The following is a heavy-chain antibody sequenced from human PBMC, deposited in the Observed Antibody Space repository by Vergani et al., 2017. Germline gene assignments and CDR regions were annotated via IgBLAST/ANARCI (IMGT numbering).Heavy chain of an antibody. CDR3: GVRRRVNLVGREIVTKRNFDD. V-gene: IGHV4-34*02. D-gene: IGHD2-8*02. CDR1: GESFSSFY. Sequence: QVQLQQWGAGVVKPSGTLSLTCAVFGESFSSFYWSWIRQPPGKGLEWIGEINNDGHTNYNPSLESRVTVSRDTAKNQFSLNLMSVTAADTAMYYCGVRRRVNLVGREIVTKRNFDDWSRGSLVTVSS. J-gene: IGHJ4*02. CDR2: INNDGHT.